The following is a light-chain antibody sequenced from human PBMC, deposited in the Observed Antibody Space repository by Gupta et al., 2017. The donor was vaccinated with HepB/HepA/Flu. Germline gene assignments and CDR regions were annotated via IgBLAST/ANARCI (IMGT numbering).Light chain of an antibody. J-gene: IGKJ4*01. V-gene: IGKV1-5*03. CDR3: QQYNSYSIT. CDR1: QSISSW. Sequence: DIQMTQSPSTLSASVGDRVTITCRASQSISSWLAWYQQKPGKAPKLLIYKASSLESGVPSRFSGSGSGTXFTLTIXSLQPDDFATYYCQQYNSYSITFGXGTKVEIK. CDR2: KAS.